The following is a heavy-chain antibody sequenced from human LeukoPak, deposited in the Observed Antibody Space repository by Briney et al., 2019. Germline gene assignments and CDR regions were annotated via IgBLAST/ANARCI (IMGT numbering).Heavy chain of an antibody. V-gene: IGHV4-38-2*01. Sequence: GSLRLSCAASGFTFSSYWMSWIRQPPGMGLEWIGSIYHSVSTYYNPSLKTRVTISVDTSKNQFFLKLSSVTAADTAVYYCARVTQQQLTDAFNIWGQGTMVTVSS. CDR3: ARVTQQQLTDAFNI. D-gene: IGHD6-13*01. CDR1: GFTFSSYW. CDR2: IYHSVST. J-gene: IGHJ3*02.